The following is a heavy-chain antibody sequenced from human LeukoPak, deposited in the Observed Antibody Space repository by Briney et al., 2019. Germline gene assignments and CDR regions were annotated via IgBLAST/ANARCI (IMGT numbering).Heavy chain of an antibody. J-gene: IGHJ4*02. CDR2: ISSNGGST. Sequence: GGSLRLSCAASGFTFSSYAMHWVRQAPGKGLEYVSAISSNGGSTYYANSVKGRFTISRDNSKNTLYLQMGSLRAEDMAVYYCAKVAIVVAHPYYFDYWGQGTLVTVSS. CDR1: GFTFSSYA. CDR3: AKVAIVVAHPYYFDY. V-gene: IGHV3-64*01. D-gene: IGHD3-22*01.